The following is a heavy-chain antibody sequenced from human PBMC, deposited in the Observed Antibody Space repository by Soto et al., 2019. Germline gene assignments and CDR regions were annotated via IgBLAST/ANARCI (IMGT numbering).Heavy chain of an antibody. V-gene: IGHV3-11*06. D-gene: IGHD3-22*01. CDR3: ARAKLVVEGRFDY. Sequence: QVQLVESGGGLAKPGGSLRLSCAASGFSFSDYYMNWIRQAPGKGLEWISYISSSGTYTNYADSVRGRFTMSRDSAKNSLYLQMDGLRAEDTAVYYCARAKLVVEGRFDYWGQGTLVTVSS. CDR2: ISSSGTYT. CDR1: GFSFSDYY. J-gene: IGHJ4*02.